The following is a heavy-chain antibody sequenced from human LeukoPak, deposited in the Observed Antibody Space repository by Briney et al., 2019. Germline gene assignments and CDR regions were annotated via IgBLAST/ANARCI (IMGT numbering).Heavy chain of an antibody. D-gene: IGHD2-2*01. CDR2: ISGSGGST. CDR3: AKLPPPSIVVVPAALGDY. CDR1: GFTFSSYA. V-gene: IGHV3-23*01. J-gene: IGHJ4*02. Sequence: GGSLRLSCAASGFTFSSYAMSWVRQAPGKGLEWVSAISGSGGSTYYADSVKGRFTISRDNSKNTLYLQMNSLGAEDTAVYYCAKLPPPSIVVVPAALGDYWGQGTLVTVSS.